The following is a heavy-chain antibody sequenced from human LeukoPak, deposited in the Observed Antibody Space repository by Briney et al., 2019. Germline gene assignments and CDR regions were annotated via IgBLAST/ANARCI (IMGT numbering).Heavy chain of an antibody. CDR1: GDSISSYY. J-gene: IGHJ3*02. D-gene: IGHD6-19*01. V-gene: IGHV4-59*01. CDR2: IYYSGST. Sequence: SETLSLTCTVSGDSISSYYWSWIRQPPGKGLEWIGYIYYSGSTIYNPSLKSRVTMSLDTSKNQFSLKLRSVTAADTAVYYCAGLEYSSGWYAFDIWGQGTMVTVSS. CDR3: AGLEYSSGWYAFDI.